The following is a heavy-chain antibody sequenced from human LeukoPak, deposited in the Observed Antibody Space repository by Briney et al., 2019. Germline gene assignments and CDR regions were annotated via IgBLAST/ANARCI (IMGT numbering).Heavy chain of an antibody. CDR2: IWYDGSKS. J-gene: IGHJ3*02. Sequence: GGALRLSCAASGFIFSSYGMHWVRQAPGKGLEWVALIWYDGSKSHHADSVKGRFTISRDNSKNTLYLQMNSLRAEDTAVYYCASMTTVTLDDAFDIWGQGTMVTVSS. CDR3: ASMTTVTLDDAFDI. CDR1: GFIFSSYG. D-gene: IGHD4-17*01. V-gene: IGHV3-33*01.